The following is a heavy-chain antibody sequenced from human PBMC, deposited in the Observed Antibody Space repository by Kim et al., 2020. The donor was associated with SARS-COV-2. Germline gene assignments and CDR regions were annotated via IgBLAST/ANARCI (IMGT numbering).Heavy chain of an antibody. V-gene: IGHV3-15*01. Sequence: AHYAAPVKGRFTISRDDSKNTLYLQMNSLKAEDTAVYYCQSLVSVSYGVDVWGQGTTVTVSS. CDR2: A. D-gene: IGHD2-2*01. J-gene: IGHJ6*02. CDR3: QSLVSVSYGVDV.